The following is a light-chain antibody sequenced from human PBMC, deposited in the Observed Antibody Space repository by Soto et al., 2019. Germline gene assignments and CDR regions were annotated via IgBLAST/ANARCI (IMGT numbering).Light chain of an antibody. CDR3: QQYNNWAV. V-gene: IGKV3-15*01. CDR2: RAF. J-gene: IGKJ4*01. CDR1: QSVSSN. Sequence: EIVMTQSPATLSVSPGERATLSCRASQSVSSNLAWYQQKPGQAPRLLIYRAFTRATGIPARFSGSGSGTELTLTISSLQSEDFAVYYCQQYNNWAVFGGGTKVEIK.